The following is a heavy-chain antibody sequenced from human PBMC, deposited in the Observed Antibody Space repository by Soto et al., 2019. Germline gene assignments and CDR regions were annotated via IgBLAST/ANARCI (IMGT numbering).Heavy chain of an antibody. CDR3: ARDSGAAAGPLRRYDY. Sequence: ASVKVSCKASGYTFTSYGISWVRQAPGQGLEWMGWISGYSANTNYAQNLQGRVTVTTDTSTSTAYMELRSLRSDDTAFYYCARDSGAAAGPLRRYDYWGQGTLVTVSS. J-gene: IGHJ4*02. V-gene: IGHV1-18*04. CDR2: ISGYSANT. CDR1: GYTFTSYG. D-gene: IGHD6-13*01.